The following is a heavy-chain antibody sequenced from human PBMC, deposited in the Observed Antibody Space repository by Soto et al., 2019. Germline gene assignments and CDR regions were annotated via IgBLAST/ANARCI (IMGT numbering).Heavy chain of an antibody. J-gene: IGHJ4*02. CDR2: IWHDGSDK. Sequence: QVRLVESGGGVVQPGRSLRLSCAASGFTFSGYGIHWVRQAPGKGLEWVAVIWHDGSDKYYADSVKGRFTISRDNSKNTLYLKMNSLRAEDTAVYYCARHHYYDSSGYLDYWGQGTLVTVSS. CDR1: GFTFSGYG. V-gene: IGHV3-33*01. CDR3: ARHHYYDSSGYLDY. D-gene: IGHD3-22*01.